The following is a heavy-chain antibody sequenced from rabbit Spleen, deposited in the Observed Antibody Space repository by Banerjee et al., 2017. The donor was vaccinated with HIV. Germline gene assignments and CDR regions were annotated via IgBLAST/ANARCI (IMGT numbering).Heavy chain of an antibody. CDR1: GFSFNSGYD. CDR3: PRDPGSSCSTCGMGL. V-gene: IGHV1S40*01. D-gene: IGHD8-1*01. CDR2: AYAGSSGST. Sequence: QSLEESGGGLDKPGASLTLTCKASGFSFNSGYDMCWVRQAPGKGLEWVACAYAGSSGSTYSATWAKGRFSISKASPPTVPLHLTRRSAADISIYFCPRDPGSSCSTCGMGLRGSGTIV. J-gene: IGHJ6*01.